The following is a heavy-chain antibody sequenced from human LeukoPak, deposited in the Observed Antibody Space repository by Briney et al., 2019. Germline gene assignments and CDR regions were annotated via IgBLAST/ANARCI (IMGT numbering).Heavy chain of an antibody. Sequence: SETLSLTCTVSGGSISSYYWDWIRQPAGKGLEWIGRISTIGITNYNPSLNSRVTISIDTSKNQFSLKLSSVTAADTAVYYCARDGCGGSCFHYYYYYMDVWGKGTTVTISS. J-gene: IGHJ6*03. CDR3: ARDGCGGSCFHYYYYYMDV. CDR2: ISTIGIT. D-gene: IGHD2-15*01. V-gene: IGHV4-4*07. CDR1: GGSISSYY.